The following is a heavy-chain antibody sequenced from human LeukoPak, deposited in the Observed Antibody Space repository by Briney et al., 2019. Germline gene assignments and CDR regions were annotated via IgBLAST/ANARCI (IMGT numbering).Heavy chain of an antibody. CDR3: AGGSYSVFDY. Sequence: GSLRLSCAASGFTFDDYAMHWVRQAPGKGLEWVSSITYGSSYIYYADSVKGRLTISRDNAESSLYLQMNTLRAEDTAVYYCAGGSYSVFDYWGQGTLVTVSS. J-gene: IGHJ4*02. V-gene: IGHV3-21*01. CDR1: GFTFDDYA. D-gene: IGHD1-26*01. CDR2: ITYGSSYI.